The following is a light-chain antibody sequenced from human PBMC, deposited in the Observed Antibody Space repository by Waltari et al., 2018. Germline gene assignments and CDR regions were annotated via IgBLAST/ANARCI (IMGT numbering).Light chain of an antibody. V-gene: IGLV3-25*03. CDR3: QSTDASETFV. J-gene: IGLJ1*01. CDR1: ILSKEY. Sequence: SDELTQPPSVSVSPGQTARIPCSGEILSKEYAYWYQHKPGQAPVLVTYKDGERPSGIPDRFSGSSSGTTVTLTISAVQAEDEAAYYCQSTDASETFVFGTGTTVTVL. CDR2: KDG.